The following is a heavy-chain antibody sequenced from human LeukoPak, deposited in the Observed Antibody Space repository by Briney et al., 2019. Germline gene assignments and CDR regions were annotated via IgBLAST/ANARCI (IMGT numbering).Heavy chain of an antibody. CDR1: GGTFSSYA. V-gene: IGHV1-69*04. D-gene: IGHD5-24*01. CDR3: ARDMEMATTDYYYYGMDV. Sequence: ASVKVSCKASGGTFSSYAISWVRQAPGQGLEWMGRIIPILGIANYAQKFQGRVTITADKSTSTAYMELGSLRSEDTAVYYCARDMEMATTDYYYYGMDVWGQGTTVTVSS. J-gene: IGHJ6*02. CDR2: IIPILGIA.